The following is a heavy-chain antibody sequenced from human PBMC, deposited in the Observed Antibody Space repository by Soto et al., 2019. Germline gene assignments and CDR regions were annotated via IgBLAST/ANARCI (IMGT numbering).Heavy chain of an antibody. CDR2: ISSTGAYT. J-gene: IGHJ4*02. Sequence: QVQVVESGGDLVRPGGALRLSCVASGFPFSDYYMTWFRQAPGKGPEWVAYISSTGAYTDYADSVKGRFTIIRDNNMNAFFLQMISLTEEDTGIYYCARDPSRRSPPDYWGQGTLVTVSS. CDR3: ARDPSRRSPPDY. CDR1: GFPFSDYY. V-gene: IGHV3-11*05.